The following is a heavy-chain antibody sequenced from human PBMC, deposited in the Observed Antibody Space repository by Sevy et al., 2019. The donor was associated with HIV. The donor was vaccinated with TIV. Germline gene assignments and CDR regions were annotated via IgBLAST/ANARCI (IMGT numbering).Heavy chain of an antibody. J-gene: IGHJ4*02. D-gene: IGHD3-16*02. V-gene: IGHV3-48*01. CDR3: TRAVWRTYRFDDY. Sequence: EGSLRLSCAASGFPFNTDSMNWILQAPGKELEWVSYISDRATSIYYAESVRGRFTISRDNAGNSLYLQMNNLTAEDTAIYYCTRAVWRTYRFDDYWGPGTLVTVSS. CDR1: GFPFNTDS. CDR2: ISDRATSI.